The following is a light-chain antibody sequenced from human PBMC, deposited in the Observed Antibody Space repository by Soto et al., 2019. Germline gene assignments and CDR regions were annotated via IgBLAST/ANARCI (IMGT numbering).Light chain of an antibody. CDR2: AAS. J-gene: IGKJ4*01. Sequence: DIQMTQSPASLSASVGDRVTVTCRAGQSISNYLNWYQQKPGKAPKLLTYAASVLQSGVPSRFSGSGSGTEFTLSINSLQAEDFAIYYCQQSYNTPLTFGGGTKVEMK. CDR3: QQSYNTPLT. CDR1: QSISNY. V-gene: IGKV1-39*01.